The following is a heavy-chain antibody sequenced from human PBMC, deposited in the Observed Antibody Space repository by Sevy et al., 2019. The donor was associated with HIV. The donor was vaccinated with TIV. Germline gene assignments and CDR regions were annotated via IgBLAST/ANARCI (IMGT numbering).Heavy chain of an antibody. CDR2: MYHSGST. CDR3: ARDYRRDFWSGYSNYFDP. V-gene: IGHV4-59*01. D-gene: IGHD3-3*01. Sequence: SETLSLTRTVSGDSITRYFWSWIRQPPGKGLEWIGYMYHSGSTNYNPSLKRRVSLSIDTSKNEFSLTLSSVTAADTAVYYCARDYRRDFWSGYSNYFDPWGPGILVTVSS. CDR1: GDSITRYF. J-gene: IGHJ5*02.